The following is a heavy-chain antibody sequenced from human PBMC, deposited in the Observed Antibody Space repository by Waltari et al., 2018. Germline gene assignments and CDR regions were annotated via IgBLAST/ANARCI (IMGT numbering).Heavy chain of an antibody. CDR3: ARDFNWGWDF. D-gene: IGHD7-27*01. Sequence: EVQLVDSGGGLVQPGGSLRLSCAASGFQFSSNWMSWVRQAPGRGLEWLANIKPDGSQQYYVDSVRGRFSISRDNAKNSLYLQLNSLRAEDTAIYYCARDFNWGWDFWGQGTLVTVSS. J-gene: IGHJ4*02. V-gene: IGHV3-7*03. CDR2: IKPDGSQQ. CDR1: GFQFSSNW.